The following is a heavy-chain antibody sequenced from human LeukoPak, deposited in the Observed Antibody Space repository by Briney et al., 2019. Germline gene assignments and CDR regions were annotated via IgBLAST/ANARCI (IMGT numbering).Heavy chain of an antibody. CDR2: ISYDGGNK. CDR1: GFTFSSYA. V-gene: IGHV3-30-3*01. D-gene: IGHD3-16*01. Sequence: GGSLRLSCAASGFTFSSYAMHWVRQAPGKGLEWVAVISYDGGNKYYADSVKGRFTISRDNSKNTLYLQMNSLRAEDTGVYYCARELSAYPGAFDIWGQGTMVTVSS. CDR3: ARELSAYPGAFDI. J-gene: IGHJ3*02.